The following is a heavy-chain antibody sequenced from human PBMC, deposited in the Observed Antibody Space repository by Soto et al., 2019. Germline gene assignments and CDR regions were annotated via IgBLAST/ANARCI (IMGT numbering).Heavy chain of an antibody. CDR2: IYYSGST. CDR1: GGSISSGDYY. CDR3: ARGGGNWVYTYYYDSSGYYFDY. V-gene: IGHV4-30-4*01. Sequence: PSETLSLTCTVSGGSISSGDYYWSWIRQPPGKGLEWIGYIYYSGSTYYNPSLKSRVTISVDTSKNQFSLKLSSVTAADTAVYYCARGGGNWVYTYYYDSSGYYFDYWGQGTLVTVSS. D-gene: IGHD3-22*01. J-gene: IGHJ4*02.